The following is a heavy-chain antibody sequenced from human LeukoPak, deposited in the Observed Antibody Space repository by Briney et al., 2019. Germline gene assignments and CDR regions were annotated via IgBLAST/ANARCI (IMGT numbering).Heavy chain of an antibody. Sequence: SQTPSLTCAVSGGSISSGGYSWSWIRQPPGKGLEWIGYIYHSGSTYYNPSLKSRVTISVDRSKNQFSLKLSSVTAADTAVYYCARYCSSTSCSYGMDVWGNGTTVTVSS. D-gene: IGHD2-2*01. J-gene: IGHJ6*04. V-gene: IGHV4-30-2*01. CDR1: GGSISSGGYS. CDR2: IYHSGST. CDR3: ARYCSSTSCSYGMDV.